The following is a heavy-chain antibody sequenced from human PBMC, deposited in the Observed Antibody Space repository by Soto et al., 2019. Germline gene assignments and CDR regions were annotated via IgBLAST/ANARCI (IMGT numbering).Heavy chain of an antibody. CDR3: ARLHASDFEYYYYYYMDV. CDR2: IYYSGST. D-gene: IGHD3-3*01. J-gene: IGHJ6*03. V-gene: IGHV4-59*08. CDR1: GGSISSYY. Sequence: SETLSLTCTVSGGSISSYYWSWIRQPPGKGLEWIGYIYYSGSTNYNPSLKSRVTISVDTSKNQFSLKLSSVTAADTAVYYCARLHASDFEYYYYYYMDVSGKGTTVTVSS.